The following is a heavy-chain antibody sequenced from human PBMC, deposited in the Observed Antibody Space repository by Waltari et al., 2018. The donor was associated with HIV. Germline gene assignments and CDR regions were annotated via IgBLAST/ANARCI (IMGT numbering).Heavy chain of an antibody. Sequence: QVKLVESGGGVVQPGKSVRLSCAASGFTFSNYGMHWVRPAPGKGLEWVAIIWYDGRNKFYADSVKGRFTISRDNSRNTVYLQMDSVRVDDTAVYYCASGYGGRNFDFWGPGTPVSVSS. CDR1: GFTFSNYG. CDR3: ASGYGGRNFDF. D-gene: IGHD5-18*01. V-gene: IGHV3-33*01. CDR2: IWYDGRNK. J-gene: IGHJ4*02.